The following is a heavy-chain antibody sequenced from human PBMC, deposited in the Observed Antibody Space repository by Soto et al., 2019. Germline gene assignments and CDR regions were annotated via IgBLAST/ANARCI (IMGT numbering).Heavy chain of an antibody. Sequence: NPSDTLSLTFAVYGGSFSGYYWSWIRQPPGKGLEWIGEINHSGSTNYNPSLKSRVTISVDTSKNQFSLKLSSVTAADTAVYYCARGATIFGVVIQRYYYYYYMDVWGKGTTVTVSS. CDR2: INHSGST. CDR1: GGSFSGYY. D-gene: IGHD3-3*01. V-gene: IGHV4-34*01. CDR3: ARGATIFGVVIQRYYYYYYMDV. J-gene: IGHJ6*03.